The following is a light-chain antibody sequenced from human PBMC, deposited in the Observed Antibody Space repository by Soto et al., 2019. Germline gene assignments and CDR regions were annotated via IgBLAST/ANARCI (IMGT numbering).Light chain of an antibody. CDR1: SSSIGAGYE. CDR3: ASWDDRLGAVI. V-gene: IGLV1-47*02. Sequence: QSVLTQPPSVSGAPGQRVTISCSGTSSSIGAGYEVHWYRQLPGAAPKLLMHSNNLRPSGVPERISGSKSGTSASLAISGLRSEDEAVYYCASWDDRLGAVIFGGGTKVTVL. CDR2: SNN. J-gene: IGLJ2*01.